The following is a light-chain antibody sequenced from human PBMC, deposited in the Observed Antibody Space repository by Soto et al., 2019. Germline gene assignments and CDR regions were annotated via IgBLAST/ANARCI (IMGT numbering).Light chain of an antibody. CDR3: ATCNSSLIAGV. J-gene: IGLJ2*01. Sequence: QSVLTQPPSVSAAPGQKVTISCSGSNSNIGNNYVSWYQHLPGTAPKLLIYDDNKRPSGIPDRFSGTKSGTSATLGISGLQTGDEDDYYCATCNSSLIAGVFGGGTKVTVL. V-gene: IGLV1-51*01. CDR1: NSNIGNNY. CDR2: DDN.